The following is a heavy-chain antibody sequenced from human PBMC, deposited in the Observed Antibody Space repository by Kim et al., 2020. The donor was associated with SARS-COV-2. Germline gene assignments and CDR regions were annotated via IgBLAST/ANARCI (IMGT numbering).Heavy chain of an antibody. D-gene: IGHD2-21*02. CDR1: GFIVTNHY. J-gene: IGHJ5*02. V-gene: IGHV3-53*01. CDR3: RRGRWGDTPS. Sequence: GGSLRLSCAASGFIVTNHYLTWVRQAPGKGLEWLSMIHIDGTTYYADSVRGRFTISRDTSENTLYLQMNNLRAEDTAIYFCRRGRWGDTPSWGQGTRVTISS. CDR2: IHIDGTT.